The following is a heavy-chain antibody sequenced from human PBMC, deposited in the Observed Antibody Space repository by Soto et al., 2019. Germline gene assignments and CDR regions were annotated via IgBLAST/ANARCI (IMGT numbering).Heavy chain of an antibody. Sequence: SETLSLTCAVSGGSINSSNWWSWVRQPPGKGPEWIGGIYHSGATNYNPSLSSRVTISVDKSNNRFSLRLTSATAADTALYYCAKTTDPSYFSGLDAWGRGTTVTVSS. CDR1: GGSINSSNW. J-gene: IGHJ6*02. CDR2: IYHSGAT. D-gene: IGHD3-10*01. V-gene: IGHV4-4*02. CDR3: AKTTDPSYFSGLDA.